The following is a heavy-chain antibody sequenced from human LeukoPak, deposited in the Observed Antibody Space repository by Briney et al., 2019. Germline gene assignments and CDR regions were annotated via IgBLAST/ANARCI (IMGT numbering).Heavy chain of an antibody. CDR2: ISSSGNYI. Sequence: GGSLRLSCAASGFTFSSYSMNWVRQAPGKGLEWVSSISSSGNYISYAGSVKGRFTISRDNAKNSLSLQMNSLRAEDTAVFYCSRTGYFDIWGQGTMVTVSS. D-gene: IGHD2-15*01. V-gene: IGHV3-21*01. CDR3: SRTGYFDI. J-gene: IGHJ3*02. CDR1: GFTFSSYS.